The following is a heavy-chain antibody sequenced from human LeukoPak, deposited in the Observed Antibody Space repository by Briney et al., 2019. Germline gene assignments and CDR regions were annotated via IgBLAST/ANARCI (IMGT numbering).Heavy chain of an antibody. D-gene: IGHD6-13*01. J-gene: IGHJ4*02. CDR3: ARGYYSSSWYSRFSGFLNY. V-gene: IGHV4-34*01. CDR1: GGSFSGYY. Sequence: SETLPLTCAVYGGSFSGYYWSWIRQPPGKGLEWIGEINHSGSTNYNPSLKSRVTISVDTSKNQFSLKLSSVTAADTAVYYCARGYYSSSWYSRFSGFLNYWGQGTLVTVSS. CDR2: INHSGST.